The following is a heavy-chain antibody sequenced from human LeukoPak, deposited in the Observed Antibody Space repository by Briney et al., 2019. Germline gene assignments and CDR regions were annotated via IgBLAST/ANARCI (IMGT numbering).Heavy chain of an antibody. CDR1: GFTFSNFA. CDR2: ISGSSGRT. J-gene: IGHJ4*02. V-gene: IGHV3-23*01. CDR3: ARDDAADGGYLDH. D-gene: IGHD3-10*01. Sequence: GGSLRLSCAASGFTFSNFAMHWVRQAPGKGLEWVSRISGSSGRTYYTDSVTGRFTISRDNSKNMVYLQMNSLRAEDTAIYYCARDDAADGGYLDHWGQGTLVTVSS.